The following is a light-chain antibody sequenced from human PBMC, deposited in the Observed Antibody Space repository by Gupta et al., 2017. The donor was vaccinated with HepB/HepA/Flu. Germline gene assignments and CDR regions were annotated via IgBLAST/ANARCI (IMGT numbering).Light chain of an antibody. CDR2: MAS. J-gene: IGKJ1*01. V-gene: IGKV1-5*03. Sequence: DIQMTQSPSTLSASVGDRVTITCRASQNINTNLAWYQQKQGKAPKLVIYMASRLESGVPFRFSGSGSETEFTLTINRLQPDDFASYYCQQHESYPRTFGQGTKVEIK. CDR1: QNINTN. CDR3: QQHESYPRT.